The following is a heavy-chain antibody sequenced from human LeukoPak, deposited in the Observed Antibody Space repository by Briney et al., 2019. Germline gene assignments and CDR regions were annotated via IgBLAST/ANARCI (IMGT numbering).Heavy chain of an antibody. V-gene: IGHV3-30*03. CDR2: ISYDGSNK. D-gene: IGHD2-15*01. J-gene: IGHJ4*02. CDR3: ARERSGDRSDYFDY. CDR1: GFTFSSYD. Sequence: GGSLRPSCAASGFTFSSYDMHWVRQAPGKGLEWVAVISYDGSNKYYADSVKGRFTISRDNSKNTLYLQMNSMRAEDTAVYYCARERSGDRSDYFDYWGQGTLVTVSS.